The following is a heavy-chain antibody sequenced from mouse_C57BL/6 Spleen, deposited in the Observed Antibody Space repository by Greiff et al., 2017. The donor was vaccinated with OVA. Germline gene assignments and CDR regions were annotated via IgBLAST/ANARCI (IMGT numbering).Heavy chain of an antibody. J-gene: IGHJ4*01. Sequence: QVQLQQSGPELVKPGASVKISCKASGYAFSSSWMNWVKQRPGKGLEWIGRIYPGDGDTNYNGKFKGKATLTADKSSSTAYMQLSSLTSEYAAVYFCARSAAQASYYYAMDYWGQGTSVTVSS. D-gene: IGHD3-2*02. CDR3: ARSAAQASYYYAMDY. CDR1: GYAFSSSW. CDR2: IYPGDGDT. V-gene: IGHV1-82*01.